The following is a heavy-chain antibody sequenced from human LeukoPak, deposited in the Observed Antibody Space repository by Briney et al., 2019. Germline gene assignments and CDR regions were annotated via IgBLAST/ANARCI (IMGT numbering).Heavy chain of an antibody. Sequence: GGSLRLSCAASGFTFSSYAMHGVREAPGKGLEWVAIISYDGSNKYYADSVKGRFTISRDNSKNTLYLQMNSLRVEDMAVYYCARETVLLWFGGVGVAFDIWGQGTMVTVSS. D-gene: IGHD3-10*01. CDR1: GFTFSSYA. J-gene: IGHJ3*02. CDR2: ISYDGSNK. CDR3: ARETVLLWFGGVGVAFDI. V-gene: IGHV3-30-3*01.